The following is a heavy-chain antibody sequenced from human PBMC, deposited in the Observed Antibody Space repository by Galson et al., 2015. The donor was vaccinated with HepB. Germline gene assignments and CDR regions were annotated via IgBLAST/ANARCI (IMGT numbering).Heavy chain of an antibody. V-gene: IGHV1-2*06. J-gene: IGHJ4*02. Sequence: QSGAEVKKPGASVKVSCKASGYTFTGYYMHWVRQAPGQGLEWMGRINPNSGGTNYAQKFQGRVTMTRDTSISTAYMELSSLRSEDTAVYYCARLPARDVYDSSPPPDYWGQGTLVTVSS. CDR2: INPNSGGT. D-gene: IGHD3-22*01. CDR3: ARLPARDVYDSSPPPDY. CDR1: GYTFTGYY.